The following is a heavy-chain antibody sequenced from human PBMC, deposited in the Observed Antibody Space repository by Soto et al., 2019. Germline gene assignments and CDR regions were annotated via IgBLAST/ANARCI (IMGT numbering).Heavy chain of an antibody. J-gene: IGHJ4*02. CDR3: ARAGTTVGYYDFWSGYWAPDY. V-gene: IGHV1-18*01. D-gene: IGHD3-3*01. Sequence: ASVKVSCKASGYTFTSYGISWVRQAPGQGLEWMGWISAYNGNTNYAQKLQGRVTMTTDTSTSTAYMELRSLRSDDTAVYYCARAGTTVGYYDFWSGYWAPDYWGQGTLVTVSS. CDR1: GYTFTSYG. CDR2: ISAYNGNT.